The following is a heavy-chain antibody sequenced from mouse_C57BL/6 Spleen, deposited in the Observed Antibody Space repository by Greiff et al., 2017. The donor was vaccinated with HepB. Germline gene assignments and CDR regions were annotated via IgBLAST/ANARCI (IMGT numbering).Heavy chain of an antibody. CDR2: IDPSDSYT. V-gene: IGHV1-69*01. J-gene: IGHJ1*03. CDR3: ARFYGSSSWYFDV. CDR1: GYTFTSYW. D-gene: IGHD1-1*01. Sequence: QVQLKQPGAELVMPGASVKLSCKASGYTFTSYWMHWVKQRPGQGLEWIGEIDPSDSYTNYNQKFKGKSTLTVDKSSSTAYMQLSSLTSEDSAVYYCARFYGSSSWYFDVWGTGTTVTVSS.